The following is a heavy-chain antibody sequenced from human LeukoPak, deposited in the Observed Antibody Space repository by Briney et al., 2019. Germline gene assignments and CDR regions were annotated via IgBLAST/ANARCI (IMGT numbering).Heavy chain of an antibody. CDR3: ARDGAPRAGMDV. V-gene: IGHV4-30-4*01. J-gene: IGHJ6*02. CDR1: GGSISSGDYY. D-gene: IGHD3-10*01. CDR2: IYYSGST. Sequence: SETLSLTCTVSGGSISSGDYYWRWIRQPPGKGLEWIGYIYYSGSTYYNPSLKSRVTISVDTSKNQFSLKLSSVTAADTAVYYCARDGAPRAGMDVWGQGTTVTVSS.